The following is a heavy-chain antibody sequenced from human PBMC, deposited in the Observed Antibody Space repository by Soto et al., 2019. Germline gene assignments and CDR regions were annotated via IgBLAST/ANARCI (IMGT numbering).Heavy chain of an antibody. CDR2: ISYDGSNK. J-gene: IGHJ4*02. Sequence: GGSLRLSCAASGFTFSSYGMHWVRQAPGKGLEWVAVISYDGSNKYYADSVKGRFTISRDNSKNTLYLQMNSLRAEDTAVYYCAKAQTSGYSSGFDYWGQGTLVTVSS. CDR1: GFTFSSYG. V-gene: IGHV3-30*18. CDR3: AKAQTSGYSSGFDY. D-gene: IGHD6-19*01.